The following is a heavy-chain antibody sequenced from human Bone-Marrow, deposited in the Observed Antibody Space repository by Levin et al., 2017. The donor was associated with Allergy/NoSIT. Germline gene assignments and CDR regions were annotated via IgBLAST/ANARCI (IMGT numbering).Heavy chain of an antibody. CDR2: ISGSSRST. CDR1: GFTFRTSA. V-gene: IGHV3-23*01. J-gene: IGHJ6*02. Sequence: PGGSLRLSCEGSGFTFRTSAISWVRQGPGKGLEWVASISGSSRSTYFADSVKGRFNISRDNSKNTVFLEMTTLRADDTAVYFCARDSGVLSPRDHYGMDVWGQGTTVTVSS. CDR3: ARDSGVLSPRDHYGMDV. D-gene: IGHD6-25*01.